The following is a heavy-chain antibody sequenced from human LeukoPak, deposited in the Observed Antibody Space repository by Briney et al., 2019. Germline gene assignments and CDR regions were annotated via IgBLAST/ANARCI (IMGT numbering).Heavy chain of an antibody. CDR3: ARGPHCSSTSCYGARPYYYYYYGMDV. V-gene: IGHV4-34*01. Sequence: PSETLSLTCAVYGGSFSGYYWSWIRQPPGKGLEWIGEINHSGSTNYIPSLKSRVTISVDTSKNQFSLKLSSVTAADTAVYYCARGPHCSSTSCYGARPYYYYYYGMDVWGQGTTVTVSS. D-gene: IGHD2-2*01. CDR2: INHSGST. CDR1: GGSFSGYY. J-gene: IGHJ6*02.